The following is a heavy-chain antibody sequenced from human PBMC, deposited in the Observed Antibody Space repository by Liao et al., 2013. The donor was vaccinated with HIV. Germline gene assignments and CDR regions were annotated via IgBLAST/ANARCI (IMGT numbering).Heavy chain of an antibody. J-gene: IGHJ6*03. Sequence: QLQLQESGSGLVKPSQTLSLTCAVSGGSISSGGYSWSWIRQPPGKGLEWIGYIYHSGSTYYNPSLKSRVTISVDTSKNQFSLKLRSVTAADTAVYYCARSIESELLRFGELYSYYMDVWGKGTTVTVSS. CDR3: ARSIESELLRFGELYSYYMDV. CDR2: IYHSGST. CDR1: GGSISSGGYS. D-gene: IGHD3-10*01. V-gene: IGHV4-30-2*01.